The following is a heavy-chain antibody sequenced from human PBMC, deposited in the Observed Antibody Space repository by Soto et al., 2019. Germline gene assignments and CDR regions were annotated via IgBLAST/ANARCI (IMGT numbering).Heavy chain of an antibody. J-gene: IGHJ1*01. Sequence: SVKVSCKASGGTFSSYAISWVRQAPGQGLECMGGIIPVFGAANYAQKFQGRVTINADESTSTVYMELSSLRSEDTAVYYCARGWNDFPHWGQGTLVTVSS. CDR3: ARGWNDFPH. D-gene: IGHD1-1*01. CDR1: GGTFSSYA. V-gene: IGHV1-69*13. CDR2: IIPVFGAA.